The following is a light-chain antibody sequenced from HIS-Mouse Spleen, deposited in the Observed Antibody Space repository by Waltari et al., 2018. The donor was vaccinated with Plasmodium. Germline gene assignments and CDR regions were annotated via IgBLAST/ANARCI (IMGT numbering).Light chain of an antibody. CDR3: YSTDSSGNHRV. CDR1: ALPKKY. J-gene: IGLJ3*02. CDR2: EDS. Sequence: SYELTQPPSVSVSPGQTARITCSGDALPKKYAYWYQQQSGKAPVLVIYEDSKRPSGVSEGFSGSSSVTMATLTISGAQVEEEADYYCYSTDSSGNHRVFGGGTKLTVL. V-gene: IGLV3-10*01.